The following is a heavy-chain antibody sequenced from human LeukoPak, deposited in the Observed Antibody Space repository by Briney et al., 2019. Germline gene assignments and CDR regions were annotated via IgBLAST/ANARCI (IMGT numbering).Heavy chain of an antibody. CDR2: IYPGDSDT. D-gene: IGHD3-3*01. CDR3: ARLGYDFWSGYLFDP. CDR1: GYSFTSYW. Sequence: GESLKISCKGSGYSFTSYWIGWVRQMPGKGLELMGIIYPGDSDTRHGPSFQGQVTISADKSISNAYLQWSSLKASDTAMYYCARLGYDFWSGYLFDPWGQGTLVTVSS. J-gene: IGHJ5*02. V-gene: IGHV5-51*01.